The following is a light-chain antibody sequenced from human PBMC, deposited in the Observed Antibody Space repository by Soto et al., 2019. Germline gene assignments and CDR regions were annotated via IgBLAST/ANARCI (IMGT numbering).Light chain of an antibody. Sequence: QSALTQPASVSGSPGQSSTISCTGTSSDVGGYDHVSWYQQHPGKAPKLIIYDVTVRPSGISPRFSGSKSDNTASLAVSGLQPEDEADYYCSSYTNKDTLLFGGGTKVTVL. CDR3: SSYTNKDTLL. CDR1: SSDVGGYDH. V-gene: IGLV2-14*03. CDR2: DVT. J-gene: IGLJ3*02.